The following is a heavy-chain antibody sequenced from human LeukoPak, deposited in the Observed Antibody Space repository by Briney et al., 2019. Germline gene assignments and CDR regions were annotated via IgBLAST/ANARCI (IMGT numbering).Heavy chain of an antibody. D-gene: IGHD5-18*01. J-gene: IGHJ4*02. V-gene: IGHV3-21*01. CDR2: ISSSSSYI. CDR1: GFTFSSYS. Sequence: GGSLRLSCAASGFTFSSYSMNWVRQAPGKGLEWVSSISSSSSYIYYADSVKGRFTISRDNAKNSLYLQMNSLRAEDTAVYYCARGGSGYGYDFDYWGQGTLVTVSS. CDR3: ARGGSGYGYDFDY.